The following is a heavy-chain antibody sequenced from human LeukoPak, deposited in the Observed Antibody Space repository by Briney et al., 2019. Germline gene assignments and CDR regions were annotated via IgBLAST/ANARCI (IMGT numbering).Heavy chain of an antibody. CDR1: YY. V-gene: IGHV4-59*08. J-gene: IGHJ4*02. CDR3: ARHRQWLVGYFDY. CDR2: IYYSGST. Sequence: YYWSWIRQPPGKGLEWIGYIYYSGSTNYNPSLKSRVTISVDTSKNQFSLKLSSVTAADTAVYYCARHRQWLVGYFDYWGQGTLVTVSS. D-gene: IGHD6-19*01.